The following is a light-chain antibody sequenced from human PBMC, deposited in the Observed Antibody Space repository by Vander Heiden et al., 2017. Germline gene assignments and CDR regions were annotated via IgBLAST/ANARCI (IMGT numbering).Light chain of an antibody. CDR2: GGS. V-gene: IGLV1-40*01. CDR1: GSTIRTGYG. J-gene: IGLJ2*01. CDR3: QSYDNSLSASV. Sequence: QSVLTQPPSVSGAPGQRVTISCTGSGSTIRTGYGVHWYQQLPGTAPKVLIYGGSDRPSGVPDRFSGSKSDTSASLAITGLQAEDEADYYCQSYDNSLSASVFGGGTKLTVL.